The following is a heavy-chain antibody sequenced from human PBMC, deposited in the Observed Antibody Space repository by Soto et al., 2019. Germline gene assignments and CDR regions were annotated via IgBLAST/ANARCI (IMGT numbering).Heavy chain of an antibody. Sequence: SLRLSCAASGFTFSRYWITWVRQAPGKGLEWVANINQDVSQKLYVDSVRGRFTISRDDAKNSVYLQMNNLRADDTAVYYCAKIGYNDWDFDYWGQGTLVTVSS. J-gene: IGHJ4*02. V-gene: IGHV3-7*01. CDR1: GFTFSRYW. CDR2: INQDVSQK. CDR3: AKIGYNDWDFDY. D-gene: IGHD3-22*01.